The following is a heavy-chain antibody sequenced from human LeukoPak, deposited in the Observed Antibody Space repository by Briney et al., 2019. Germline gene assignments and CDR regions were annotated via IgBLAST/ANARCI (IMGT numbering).Heavy chain of an antibody. Sequence: GESLKISCKGSGYSFTTYWISWVRQMPGKGLEWMGRIDPSNSYTNYSPSFQGHVTISVDKSISTAYPQWSSLKASDTAMYYCARSNDGVAVAGTRDYWGQGTLVTVSS. CDR3: ARSNDGVAVAGTRDY. D-gene: IGHD6-19*01. CDR1: GYSFTTYW. V-gene: IGHV5-10-1*01. J-gene: IGHJ4*02. CDR2: IDPSNSYT.